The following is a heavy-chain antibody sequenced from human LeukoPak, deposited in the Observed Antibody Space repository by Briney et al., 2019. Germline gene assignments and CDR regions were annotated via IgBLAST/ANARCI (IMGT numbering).Heavy chain of an antibody. J-gene: IGHJ4*02. CDR1: GFTFSDYY. CDR3: AREHYDILTGYYSHGDFDY. Sequence: GGSLRLSRAASGFTFSDYYMSWIRQAPGKGLEWVSYISSSGSTIYYADSVKGRFTISRDNAKNSLYLQMNSLRAEDTAVYYCAREHYDILTGYYSHGDFDYWGQGTLVTVSS. V-gene: IGHV3-11*04. D-gene: IGHD3-9*01. CDR2: ISSSGSTI.